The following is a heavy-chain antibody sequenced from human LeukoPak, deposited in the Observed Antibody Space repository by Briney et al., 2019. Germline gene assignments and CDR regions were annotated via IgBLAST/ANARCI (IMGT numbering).Heavy chain of an antibody. V-gene: IGHV3-23*01. CDR3: ASPPRGYSYGLRSYFDY. CDR2: ISGSGGST. D-gene: IGHD5-18*01. J-gene: IGHJ4*02. CDR1: GFTFSSYA. Sequence: GGSLRLSCAASGFTFSSYAMSWVRQAPGKGLEWVSAISGSGGSTYYADSVKGRFTISRDNSKNTLYRQMNSLRAEDTAVYYCASPPRGYSYGLRSYFDYWGQGTLVTVSS.